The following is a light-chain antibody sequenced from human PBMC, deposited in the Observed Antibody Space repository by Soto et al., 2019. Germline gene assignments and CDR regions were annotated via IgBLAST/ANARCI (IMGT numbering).Light chain of an antibody. CDR2: SSN. Sequence: VLTQPPSASGTPGQRVTISCSGSSSNIRSNTVNWYQQLPGTAPKLLIYSSNQRPSGVPDRISGSKSGTSASLAISGLQSEDEADYYCAAWDDSLNGVVFGGGTKLTVL. CDR3: AAWDDSLNGVV. CDR1: SSNIRSNT. V-gene: IGLV1-44*01. J-gene: IGLJ2*01.